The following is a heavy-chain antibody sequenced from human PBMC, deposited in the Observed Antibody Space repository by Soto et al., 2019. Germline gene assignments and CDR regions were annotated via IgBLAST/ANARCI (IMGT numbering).Heavy chain of an antibody. CDR2: INSDGSST. Sequence: EVQLVESGGGLVQPGGSLRLSCAASGFTFSSYWMHWVRQAPGKGLVWVSRINSDGSSTSYADSVKGRFTISRDNAKNTLYMQMNSLRTADTAVYYCARSGSLNLYFDLWGRGPLVTVSS. CDR3: ARSGSLNLYFDL. CDR1: GFTFSSYW. J-gene: IGHJ2*01. V-gene: IGHV3-74*01. D-gene: IGHD1-26*01.